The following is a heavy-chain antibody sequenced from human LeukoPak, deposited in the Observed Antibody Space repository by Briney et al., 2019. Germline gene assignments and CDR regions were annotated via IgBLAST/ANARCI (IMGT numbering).Heavy chain of an antibody. V-gene: IGHV4-34*01. J-gene: IGHJ4*02. Sequence: SETLSLTCAVYGGSFSGYYWSWIRQPPGKGLEWIWEINHSGSTNYNPSLKSRVTISVDTSKNQFSLKLSSVTAADTAVYYCARGYCSSTSCSPGEGYFDYWGQGTLVTVSS. D-gene: IGHD2-2*01. CDR3: ARGYCSSTSCSPGEGYFDY. CDR2: INHSGST. CDR1: GGSFSGYY.